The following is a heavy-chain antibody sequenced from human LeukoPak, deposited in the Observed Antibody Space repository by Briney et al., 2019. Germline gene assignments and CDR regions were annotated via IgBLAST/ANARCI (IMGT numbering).Heavy chain of an antibody. CDR2: ISSTGGTI. CDR1: GVTFRNYL. D-gene: IGHD2-15*01. J-gene: IGHJ3*02. Sequence: GGSLRLSCAASGVTFRNYLMNWVRQAPGKGLEWVSFISSTGGTIYSADSVKGRFTVSRDNGKNSLLLQMNSLRAEDTALYYCARGYSRAAFDIWGQGTVVAVSS. V-gene: IGHV3-48*01. CDR3: ARGYSRAAFDI.